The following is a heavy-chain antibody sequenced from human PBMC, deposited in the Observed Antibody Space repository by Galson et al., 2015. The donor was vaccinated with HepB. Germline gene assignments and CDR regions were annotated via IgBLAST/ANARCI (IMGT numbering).Heavy chain of an antibody. CDR3: AKRRCSGINCPPGFDS. Sequence: ETLSLTCSVAGDSISGHYWSWIRQPPGKKLEWIGYIHYTGNTFYNPSLKSRVAMSVDTSKEQFSLKLTSVTATDKAFYYCAKRRCSGINCPPGFDSWGQGTLVTVSS. V-gene: IGHV4-59*04. CDR2: IHYTGNT. J-gene: IGHJ5*01. D-gene: IGHD2-2*01. CDR1: GDSISGHY.